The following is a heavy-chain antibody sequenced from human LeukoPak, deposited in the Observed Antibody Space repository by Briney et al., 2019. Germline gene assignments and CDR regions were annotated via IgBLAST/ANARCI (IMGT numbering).Heavy chain of an antibody. V-gene: IGHV6-1*01. Sequence: SQTLSLTCAISGDSVSRNSVAWNWIRQSPSRGLEWLGRTYYRSKWYNDYAVSVKSRITINPDPSKNQFSLQLNSVTPEDTAVYYCARGGYDFWGFDYWGQGTLVTVSS. CDR1: GDSVSRNSVA. J-gene: IGHJ4*02. CDR2: TYYRSKWYN. CDR3: ARGGYDFWGFDY. D-gene: IGHD3-3*01.